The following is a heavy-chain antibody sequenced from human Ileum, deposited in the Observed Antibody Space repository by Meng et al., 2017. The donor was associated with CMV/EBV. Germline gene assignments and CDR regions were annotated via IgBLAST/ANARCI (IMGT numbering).Heavy chain of an antibody. D-gene: IGHD2-2*01. CDR3: ARGCSSSSCLGAYYFDY. V-gene: IGHV1-2*02. J-gene: IGHJ4*02. CDR1: TGTTYY. CDR2: INPNTRGT. Sequence: TGTTYYRHWVQQVPGQALEWLGWINPNTRGTNYAQKFQGRVIMTRDTSISTAYMELSRLRSDDTAVYYCARGCSSSSCLGAYYFDYWGQGTLVTVSS.